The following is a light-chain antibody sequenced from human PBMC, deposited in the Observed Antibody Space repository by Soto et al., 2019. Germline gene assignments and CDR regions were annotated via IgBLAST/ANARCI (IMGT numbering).Light chain of an antibody. V-gene: IGKV3-20*01. Sequence: EIVLTQSPGTLSLSPGEGATLSCRASQSVSSSYLAWYQQKPGQAPRLLIYIASTRAPGIPDRFSGSGSGTDFTLTISRLEPEALAVYYCQQYGSSPWTLGQGTKVEIK. CDR1: QSVSSSY. J-gene: IGKJ1*01. CDR2: IAS. CDR3: QQYGSSPWT.